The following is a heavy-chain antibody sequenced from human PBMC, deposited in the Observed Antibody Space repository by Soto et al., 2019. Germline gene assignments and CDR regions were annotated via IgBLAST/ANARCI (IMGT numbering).Heavy chain of an antibody. D-gene: IGHD6-13*01. CDR1: GFTFSSYG. J-gene: IGHJ5*02. Sequence: PGGSLRLSCAASGFTFSSYGMHWARQAPGKGLEWVAVIWYDGSNKYYADSVKGRFTISRDNSKNTLYLQMNSLRAEDTAVYYCARDSSSWYHWFDPWGQGTLVTVSS. CDR3: ARDSSSWYHWFDP. CDR2: IWYDGSNK. V-gene: IGHV3-33*01.